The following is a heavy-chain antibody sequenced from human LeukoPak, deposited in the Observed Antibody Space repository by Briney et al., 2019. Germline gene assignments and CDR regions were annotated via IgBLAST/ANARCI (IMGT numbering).Heavy chain of an antibody. CDR3: ARASGWSDFDY. D-gene: IGHD6-19*01. V-gene: IGHV1-2*02. CDR2: INPNSGGT. Sequence: ASVKVSCKASGYTFTGYYMHWVRQAPGQGLEWMGWINPNSGGTNYAQKFQGRVTMTRDTSTSTVYMELSSLRSEDTAVYYCARASGWSDFDYWGQGTLVTVSS. CDR1: GYTFTGYY. J-gene: IGHJ4*02.